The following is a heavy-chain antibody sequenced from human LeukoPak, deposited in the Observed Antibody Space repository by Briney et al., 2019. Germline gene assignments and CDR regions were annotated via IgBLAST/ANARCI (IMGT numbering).Heavy chain of an antibody. V-gene: IGHV3-30*02. D-gene: IGHD1-26*01. J-gene: IGHJ3*02. CDR1: GFTFSDYG. CDR3: AKTLRELSGGAFDI. Sequence: GRSLRLSCAASGFTFSDYGMHWVRQAPGKGLEWVAFIRYDGSNKYYADSVKGRFTISRDNSKNTLYLQMNSLRAEDTAVYYCAKTLRELSGGAFDIWGQGTMVTVSS. CDR2: IRYDGSNK.